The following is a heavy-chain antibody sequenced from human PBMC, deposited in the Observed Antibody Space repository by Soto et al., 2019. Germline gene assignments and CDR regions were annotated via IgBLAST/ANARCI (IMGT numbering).Heavy chain of an antibody. V-gene: IGHV4-31*03. Sequence: SETLSLTCTVAGGSISNANYYWSWIRHHPGKGLEWIGYIYYTGTTYYSPSLESRVAISVDTSQNQFSLKLSSVTAADTAVYYCAAKLEQQLVWFDPWGQGTLVTVSS. D-gene: IGHD6-13*01. CDR1: GGSISNANYY. J-gene: IGHJ5*02. CDR3: AAKLEQQLVWFDP. CDR2: IYYTGTT.